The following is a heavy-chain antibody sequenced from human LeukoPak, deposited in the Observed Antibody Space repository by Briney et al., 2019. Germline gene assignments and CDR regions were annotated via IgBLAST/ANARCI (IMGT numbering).Heavy chain of an antibody. Sequence: SVKVSCKASGGTFSSYAISWVRQAPGQGLEWMGGIIPILGTANYAQKFQGRVTITADESTSTAYKELSSLRSEDTAVYYCARGSGSYGTLDYWGQGTLVTVSS. CDR2: IIPILGTA. J-gene: IGHJ4*02. V-gene: IGHV1-69*13. CDR3: ARGSGSYGTLDY. D-gene: IGHD1-26*01. CDR1: GGTFSSYA.